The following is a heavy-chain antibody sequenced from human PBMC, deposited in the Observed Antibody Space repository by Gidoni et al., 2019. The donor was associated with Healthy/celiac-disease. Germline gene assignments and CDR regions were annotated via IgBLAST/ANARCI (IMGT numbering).Heavy chain of an antibody. V-gene: IGHV4-59*01. J-gene: IGHJ6*03. Sequence: QVQLQESGPGLVKPSETLSLTCTVSGGSISSYYWSWIRPPPGKGLAWIGYIYYSGSTNYNPSLKSRVTISVDTSKNQFSLKLSSVTAADTAVYYCARGEQPRSGYYYYYMDVWGKGTTVTVSS. D-gene: IGHD1-26*01. CDR3: ARGEQPRSGYYYYYMDV. CDR1: GGSISSYY. CDR2: IYYSGST.